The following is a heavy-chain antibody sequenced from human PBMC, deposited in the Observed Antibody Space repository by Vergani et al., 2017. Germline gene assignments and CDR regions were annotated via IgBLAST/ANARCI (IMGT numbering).Heavy chain of an antibody. CDR3: ARDLRLLYNRFDP. Sequence: QVQLVESGGGVVQPGRSLRLSCAASGFTFHQYGMHWVRQAPGKGREWVAVTWYDGNNKQYADSVKGRFTISRDNSKSTMYLKMNSLRYEDTGVYYCARDLRLLYNRFDPWGQGTLVTVSS. D-gene: IGHD1-14*01. V-gene: IGHV3-33*01. CDR1: GFTFHQYG. CDR2: TWYDGNNK. J-gene: IGHJ5*02.